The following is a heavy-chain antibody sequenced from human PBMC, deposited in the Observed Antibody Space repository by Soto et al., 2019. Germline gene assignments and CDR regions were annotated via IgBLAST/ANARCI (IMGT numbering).Heavy chain of an antibody. Sequence: GGSLRLSCAASGFTFSSYGMHWVRQAPGKGLEWVAVISYDGSNKYYADSVKGRFTISRDNSKNTLYLQMNSLRAEDTAVYYCAKEKRLELTVFDYWGQGTLVTVSS. J-gene: IGHJ4*02. CDR2: ISYDGSNK. D-gene: IGHD1-7*01. V-gene: IGHV3-30*18. CDR1: GFTFSSYG. CDR3: AKEKRLELTVFDY.